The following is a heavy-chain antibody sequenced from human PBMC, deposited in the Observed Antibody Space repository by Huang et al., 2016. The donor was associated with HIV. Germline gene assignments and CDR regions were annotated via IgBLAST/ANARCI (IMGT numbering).Heavy chain of an antibody. CDR1: GFTFSSFG. Sequence: VHLEESGGGVVQPGGSLRLSCAASGFTFSSFGMHWVRQAPGKGLRWLTCSGDDGNNKYYADSVKGRFTVSRDNSDNTICLQMNTLRTDDTAVYYCAKDEKRFCGGGSCYSSSIDYWGQGTLVTVSS. CDR2: SGDDGNNK. V-gene: IGHV3-30*02. CDR3: AKDEKRFCGGGSCYSSSIDY. J-gene: IGHJ4*02. D-gene: IGHD2-15*01.